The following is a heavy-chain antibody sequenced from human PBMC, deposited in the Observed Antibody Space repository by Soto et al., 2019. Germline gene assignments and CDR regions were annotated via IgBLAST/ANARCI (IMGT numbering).Heavy chain of an antibody. CDR2: IYSDGTT. CDR1: GFTVNSNY. CDR3: AREKTYGDWAFDY. Sequence: EVQLVDSGGGLIQPGGSLRLSCAASGFTVNSNYMSWVRQAPGKGLEWVSCIYSDGTTYYADSVKGRYTISRDNSKNTLYLQMNSLRAEDTAVYYCAREKTYGDWAFDYWGQGTLVPVSS. D-gene: IGHD4-17*01. V-gene: IGHV3-53*01. J-gene: IGHJ4*02.